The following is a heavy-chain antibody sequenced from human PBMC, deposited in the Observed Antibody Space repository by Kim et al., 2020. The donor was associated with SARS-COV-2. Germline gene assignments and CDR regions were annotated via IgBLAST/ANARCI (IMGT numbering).Heavy chain of an antibody. J-gene: IGHJ4*02. D-gene: IGHD1-20*01. CDR3: ARGRYYFDY. CDR2: SGYT. V-gene: IGHV3-11*06. Sequence: SGYTSYAEYLRGRFTISRDNAQKSLYLQMNSLRAEDTAIYYCARGRYYFDYWGQGTLVTVSS.